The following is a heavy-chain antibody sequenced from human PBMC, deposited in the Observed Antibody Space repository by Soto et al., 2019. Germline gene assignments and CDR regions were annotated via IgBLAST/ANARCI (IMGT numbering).Heavy chain of an antibody. Sequence: SETLSLTCTISGGSIRDEYHYWSWVRQSPGKGLEWIGHIYYSGAKYLSEALEGRVTMSLDTSKNQFSMHLRSVTAADTATYFCARDRPVVPFSYKGEDGMDVWGQGTTVTVSS. CDR1: GGSIRDEYHY. CDR2: IYYSGAK. V-gene: IGHV4-30-4*01. J-gene: IGHJ6*02. D-gene: IGHD3-10*01. CDR3: ARDRPVVPFSYKGEDGMDV.